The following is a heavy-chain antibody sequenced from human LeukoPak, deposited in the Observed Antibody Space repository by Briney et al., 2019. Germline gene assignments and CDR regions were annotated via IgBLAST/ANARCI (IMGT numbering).Heavy chain of an antibody. V-gene: IGHV1-2*02. Sequence: ASVKVSCKASGYTFTGYYIHWVRQAPGQGLEWMGWINPHSGGTNYAQKFQGRVTMTRDTSISTAYMELSRLRSDDTAVYYCASGSRYSYGYYYYYMDVWGKGTTVTVSS. CDR1: GYTFTGYY. CDR3: ASGSRYSYGYYYYYMDV. CDR2: INPHSGGT. D-gene: IGHD5-18*01. J-gene: IGHJ6*03.